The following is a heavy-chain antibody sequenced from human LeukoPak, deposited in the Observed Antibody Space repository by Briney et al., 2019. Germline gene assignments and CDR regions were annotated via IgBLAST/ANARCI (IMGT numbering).Heavy chain of an antibody. CDR1: GFTFSSYA. CDR3: ARGLPPGSGSAPFDY. CDR2: ISFDGIDK. J-gene: IGHJ4*02. D-gene: IGHD1-26*01. V-gene: IGHV3-30-3*01. Sequence: GGSLRLSCAASGFTFSSYAMHWVRQAPGKGLEWVTLISFDGIDKYYADSVKGRFTISRDNSKNTLYLQMNSLRAEDTAVYYCARGLPPGSGSAPFDYWGQGTLVTVSS.